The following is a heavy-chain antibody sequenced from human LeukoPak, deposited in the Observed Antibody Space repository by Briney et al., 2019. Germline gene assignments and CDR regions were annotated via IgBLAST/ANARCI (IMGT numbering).Heavy chain of an antibody. V-gene: IGHV3-7*02. D-gene: IGHD4-17*01. CDR1: GFTVSSNY. J-gene: IGHJ4*02. CDR2: INHDGGDK. Sequence: GGSLRLSCAASGFTVSSNYMSWVRQAPGKGLEWVANINHDGGDKHYVDSVKGRFTISRDNAKSSLYLQMSSLRVEDTAVYYCAITGGPTVTAFDLWGQGILVTVSS. CDR3: AITGGPTVTAFDL.